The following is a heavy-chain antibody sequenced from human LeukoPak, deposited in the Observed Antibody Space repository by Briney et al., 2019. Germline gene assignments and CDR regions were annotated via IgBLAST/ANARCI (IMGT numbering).Heavy chain of an antibody. V-gene: IGHV4-30-2*01. Sequence: PSQTLSLTCAVSGDSISSGDYSWSWIRQPPGKGLEWIGYIYDSGSTYYNPSLKSRVTMSVDRSKNQFSLKLSSVTAADTAVYYCARGVLYSGYDSYFDYWGQGILVTVSS. CDR1: GDSISSGDYS. D-gene: IGHD5-12*01. CDR3: ARGVLYSGYDSYFDY. CDR2: IYDSGST. J-gene: IGHJ4*02.